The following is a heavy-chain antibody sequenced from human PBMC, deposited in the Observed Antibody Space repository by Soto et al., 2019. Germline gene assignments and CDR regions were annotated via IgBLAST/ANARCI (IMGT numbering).Heavy chain of an antibody. CDR1: GYTFPRYY. Sequence: ASVKVSCQASGYTFPRYYMHWVRPAPGQGLEWMGIINPSGGSTSYAQKFQGRVTITRDTSASTAYMELSSLRSEDTAVYYCARSIVVVTALDYWGQGTLVTVSS. CDR2: INPSGGST. CDR3: ARSIVVVTALDY. J-gene: IGHJ4*02. V-gene: IGHV1-46*01. D-gene: IGHD2-21*02.